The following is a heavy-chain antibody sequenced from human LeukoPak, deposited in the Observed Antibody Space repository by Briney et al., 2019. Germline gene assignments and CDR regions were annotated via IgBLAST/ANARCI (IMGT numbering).Heavy chain of an antibody. CDR3: ARTNYVPALYYFDH. D-gene: IGHD2/OR15-2a*01. J-gene: IGHJ4*02. CDR1: GGSISSYY. CDR2: IYYSGST. V-gene: IGHV4-59*01. Sequence: SETLSLTCTVSGGSISSYYWSWIRQPPGKGLEWIGYIYYSGSTNYNPSLKSRVTISVDTSKNQFSLKLSSVTAADTAVYYCARTNYVPALYYFDHWGQGTLVTVSS.